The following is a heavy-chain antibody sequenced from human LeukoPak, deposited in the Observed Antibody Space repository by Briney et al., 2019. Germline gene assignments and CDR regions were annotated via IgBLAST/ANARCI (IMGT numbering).Heavy chain of an antibody. CDR1: GYTFTNYA. V-gene: IGHV7-4-1*02. Sequence: ASVKVSCKASGYTFTNYAMNWVRQAPGQGLEWMGWINTDSGNPTYAQGFTRRLVFSLDTSASTAYLQISSLKAEDTAVYYCARTLFGDQYQLLHNWFDPWGQGTLVTVSS. CDR3: ARTLFGDQYQLLHNWFDP. D-gene: IGHD2-2*01. CDR2: INTDSGNP. J-gene: IGHJ5*02.